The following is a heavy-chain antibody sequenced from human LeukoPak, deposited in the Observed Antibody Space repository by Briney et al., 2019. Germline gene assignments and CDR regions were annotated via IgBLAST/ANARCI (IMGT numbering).Heavy chain of an antibody. Sequence: SVKVSCKASGGTFSSYAISWVRQAPGQGLEWMGGIIPIFGIANYAQKFQGRVTITADKSTSTAYMELSSLRSEDTAVYYCAREASGSNYDFWSGYSEWFDPWGQGTLVTVSS. CDR3: AREASGSNYDFWSGYSEWFDP. J-gene: IGHJ5*02. D-gene: IGHD3-3*01. CDR2: IIPIFGIA. V-gene: IGHV1-69*17. CDR1: GGTFSSYA.